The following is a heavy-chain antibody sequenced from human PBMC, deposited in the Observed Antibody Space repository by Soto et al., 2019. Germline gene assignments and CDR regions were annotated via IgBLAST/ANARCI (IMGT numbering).Heavy chain of an antibody. Sequence: PSETLSLTCAVYGGSFSGYYWSWIRQPPGKGLEWIGEINHSGSTNYNPSLKSRVTISVDTSKNQFSLKLSSVTAADTAVYYCERGHQTYYDFWSGYYTGWFDPWGQGTMVT. J-gene: IGHJ5*02. V-gene: IGHV4-34*01. CDR1: GGSFSGYY. CDR3: ERGHQTYYDFWSGYYTGWFDP. CDR2: INHSGST. D-gene: IGHD3-3*01.